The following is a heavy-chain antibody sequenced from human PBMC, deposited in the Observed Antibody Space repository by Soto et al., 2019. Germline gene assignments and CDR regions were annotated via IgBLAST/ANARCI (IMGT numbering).Heavy chain of an antibody. Sequence: GGSLRLSCAASGFTFSSYAMHWVRQAPGKGLEWVAVISYDGSNKYYADSVKGRFTVSRDNSKNTLYLQMNSLRAEDTAVYNCAKEPVGPDWYFDLWGRGTLVTVSS. CDR1: GFTFSSYA. CDR2: ISYDGSNK. CDR3: AKEPVGPDWYFDL. J-gene: IGHJ2*01. V-gene: IGHV3-30-3*01.